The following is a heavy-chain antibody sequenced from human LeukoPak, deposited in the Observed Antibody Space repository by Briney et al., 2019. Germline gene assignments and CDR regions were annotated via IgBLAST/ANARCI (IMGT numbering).Heavy chain of an antibody. V-gene: IGHV3-21*01. Sequence: PGGSLRLSCAASGFTFSSYSMNWVRQAPGKGLEWVSSISSSSDYIFYADSMKGRFTISRDSAKNSLYLDMNTLKAEDTAVYYCARDPSWEILSYFDYWGQGTLVTVSS. CDR3: ARDPSWEILSYFDY. J-gene: IGHJ4*02. CDR1: GFTFSSYS. D-gene: IGHD1-26*01. CDR2: ISSSSDYI.